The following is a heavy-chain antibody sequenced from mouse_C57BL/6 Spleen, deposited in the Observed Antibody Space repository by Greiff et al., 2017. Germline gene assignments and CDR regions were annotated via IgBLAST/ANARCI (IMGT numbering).Heavy chain of an antibody. V-gene: IGHV1-50*01. Sequence: QVQLQQSGAELVKPGASVKMSCKASGYTFTSYWMQWVKQRPGQGLEWIGELDPSDSYTNYNQKFKGKATLTVYTSYSTAYMQLSSLTSEDSAVYYCAVTGTYFDYWGQGTTLTVSS. CDR3: AVTGTYFDY. CDR1: GYTFTSYW. D-gene: IGHD4-1*01. CDR2: LDPSDSYT. J-gene: IGHJ2*01.